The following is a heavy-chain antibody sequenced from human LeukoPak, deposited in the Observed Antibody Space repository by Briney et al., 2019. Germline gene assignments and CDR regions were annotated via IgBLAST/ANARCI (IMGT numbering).Heavy chain of an antibody. CDR3: ARALNYCFDY. Sequence: GGSLRLSCAASGFTFSDYSINWVRQAPGKGLEWVSYISSSSSTVYYADSVKGRFTISRDNAKNSLYLQMNSLRDEDTAVYYCARALNYCFDYWGQGTLVTVSS. J-gene: IGHJ4*02. CDR1: GFTFSDYS. D-gene: IGHD1-1*01. CDR2: ISSSSSTV. V-gene: IGHV3-48*02.